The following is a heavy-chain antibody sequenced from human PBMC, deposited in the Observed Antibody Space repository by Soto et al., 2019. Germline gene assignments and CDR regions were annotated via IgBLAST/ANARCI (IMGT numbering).Heavy chain of an antibody. CDR2: ISYDGNLE. J-gene: IGHJ2*01. Sequence: QVQLVESGGGVVQPGTSLRLSCAASGYTFSGHGMHWLRQAPGKGLEWVAVISYDGNLENYADSVKGRFTISRDNAKNTLYLQMDSLRAEDTAVYHCAKDHSSSGLNWYFDLWGRGTLVTVSS. V-gene: IGHV3-30*18. D-gene: IGHD6-19*01. CDR3: AKDHSSSGLNWYFDL. CDR1: GYTFSGHG.